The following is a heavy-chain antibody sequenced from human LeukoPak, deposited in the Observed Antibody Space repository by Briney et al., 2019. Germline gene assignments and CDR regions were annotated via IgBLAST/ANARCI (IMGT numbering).Heavy chain of an antibody. CDR3: ARVTVPAAIMVDEYFQH. J-gene: IGHJ1*01. Sequence: GGALRLSLAASGFTFSRYSMTGGRPAPGEGVGGGSSFTSMSRTIYYADSVKGRFTISRDDAKESLYLQMNSLRAEDTAVYYCARVTVPAAIMVDEYFQHWGQGTLVTVSS. CDR2: FTSMSRTI. D-gene: IGHD2-2*02. V-gene: IGHV3-21*01. CDR1: GFTFSRYS.